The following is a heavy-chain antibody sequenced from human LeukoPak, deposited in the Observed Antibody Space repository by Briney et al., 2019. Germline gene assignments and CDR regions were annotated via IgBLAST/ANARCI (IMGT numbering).Heavy chain of an antibody. CDR3: ARDPAPNYYYYYMDV. CDR2: INPNSGGT. CDR1: GYTFTGYY. Sequence: ASVKVSCKASGYTFTGYYMHWVRQAPGQGVEWMGWINPNSGGTNYAQKFQGRVTMTRDTSISTAYMELSRLRSDDTAVYYCARDPAPNYYYYYMDVWGKGTTVTVSS. J-gene: IGHJ6*03. V-gene: IGHV1-2*02.